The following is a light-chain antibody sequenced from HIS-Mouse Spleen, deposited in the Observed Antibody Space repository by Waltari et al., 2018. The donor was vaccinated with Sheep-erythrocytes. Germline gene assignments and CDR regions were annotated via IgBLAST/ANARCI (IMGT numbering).Light chain of an antibody. Sequence: QSSQTQPRSVSGAPGQSLTIACTGTSRDAGAYNYVSWYHQHPSKAPTLMHDEASKRPSGVPDRFSGSKSGNTASLTIYGLQAEDEADYYCCSYAGSYTLVFGGGTKLTVL. CDR3: CSYAGSYTLV. CDR2: EAS. J-gene: IGLJ2*01. V-gene: IGLV2-11*01. CDR1: SRDAGAYNY.